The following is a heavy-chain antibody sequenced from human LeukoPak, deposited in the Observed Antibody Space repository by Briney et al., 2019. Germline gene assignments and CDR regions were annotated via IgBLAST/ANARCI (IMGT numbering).Heavy chain of an antibody. CDR2: INSGGSDS. Sequence: PGGSLRLSCAASGFTFSSYWIHWVRQAPGKGLVWVSRINSGGSDSIYADSVKGRFTISRDNAQNTVYLQMNSLRAEDTAVYYCARDVRPAYIVVVPAAFDYWGQGTLVTVSS. CDR1: GFTFSSYW. D-gene: IGHD2-2*01. J-gene: IGHJ4*02. CDR3: ARDVRPAYIVVVPAAFDY. V-gene: IGHV3-74*01.